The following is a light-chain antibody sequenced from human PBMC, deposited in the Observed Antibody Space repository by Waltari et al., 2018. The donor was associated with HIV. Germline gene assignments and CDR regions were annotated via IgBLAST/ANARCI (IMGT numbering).Light chain of an antibody. Sequence: QSALTQPASVSGSPGQSITISCTGTSSDVGGYNYVSWYQQHTGKAPKLMIYEVSNRPSGVSNLFSGSKSDNTASLTISGLQAEDEADYYCSSYTSSSTLVFGGGTKLTVL. J-gene: IGLJ2*01. CDR1: SSDVGGYNY. CDR3: SSYTSSSTLV. V-gene: IGLV2-14*01. CDR2: EVS.